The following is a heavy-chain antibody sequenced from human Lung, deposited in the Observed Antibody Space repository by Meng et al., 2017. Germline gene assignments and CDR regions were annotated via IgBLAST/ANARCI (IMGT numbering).Heavy chain of an antibody. CDR1: GGSISGYF. J-gene: IGHJ4*02. V-gene: IGHV4-4*07. CDR3: ARGVGSLDF. D-gene: IGHD5/OR15-5a*01. CDR2: VYSSGSA. Sequence: QVQLQESGPGLVQPSEPLFLTCDVSGGSISGYFWTWIRQPAGKGLDWIGRVYSSGSANCNPSLKSRVTMSVDRSKNQFSLQLTSVTAADTVVYYCARGVGSLDFWGQGALVTVSS.